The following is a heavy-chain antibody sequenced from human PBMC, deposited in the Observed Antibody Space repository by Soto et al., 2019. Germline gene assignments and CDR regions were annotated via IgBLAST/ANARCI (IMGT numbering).Heavy chain of an antibody. CDR2: ISYSGKTK. CDR3: VRGVVVVVGSTAENFDH. D-gene: IGHD2-15*01. J-gene: IGHJ4*02. V-gene: IGHV3-48*02. CDR1: GFTFTKYS. Sequence: GGSLRLSCVTSGFTFTKYSMNWVRQAPGKGLEWVSYISYSGKTKYYADSLKGRYAISRGDAKNSVYLQMNSLRDEDTAFYYCVRGVVVVVGSTAENFDHWGQGTLVTVSS.